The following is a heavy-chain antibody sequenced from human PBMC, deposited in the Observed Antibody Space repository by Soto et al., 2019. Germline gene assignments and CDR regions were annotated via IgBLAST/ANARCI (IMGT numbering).Heavy chain of an antibody. J-gene: IGHJ5*02. CDR3: SRGVVPAAIMENWFDP. V-gene: IGHV1-69*01. CDR1: GGTFSSYA. D-gene: IGHD2-2*02. CDR2: IIPIFGTA. Sequence: QVQLVQSGAEVKKPGSSVKVSCKASGGTFSSYAISWVRQAPGQGLEWMGGIIPIFGTANYAQKFQGRVTITADESTSTAYMELSSLRSEDTAVDYCSRGVVPAAIMENWFDPWGQGTLVTVSS.